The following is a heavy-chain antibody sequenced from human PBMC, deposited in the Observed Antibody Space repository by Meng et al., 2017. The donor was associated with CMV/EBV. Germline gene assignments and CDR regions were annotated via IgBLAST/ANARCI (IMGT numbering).Heavy chain of an antibody. CDR1: GFTFSSYG. J-gene: IGHJ6*02. Sequence: GESLKISCAASGFTFSSYGMHWVRQAPGKGLEWVAFIRYDGSNKYYADSVKGRFTISRDNSKNTLYLQMNSLRAEDTAVYYCAKDGWDTAMPEGVNGMDAWGQGTTVTVSS. CDR2: IRYDGSNK. D-gene: IGHD5-18*01. V-gene: IGHV3-30*02. CDR3: AKDGWDTAMPEGVNGMDA.